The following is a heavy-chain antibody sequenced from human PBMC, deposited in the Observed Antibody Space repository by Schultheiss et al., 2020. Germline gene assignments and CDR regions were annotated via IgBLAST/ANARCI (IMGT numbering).Heavy chain of an antibody. CDR1: GFTFSSYG. CDR2: IRYDGSNK. V-gene: IGHV3-30*02. D-gene: IGHD2-2*01. CDR3: AKGDIVVVPAAGDDAFDI. J-gene: IGHJ3*02. Sequence: GESLKISCAASGFTFSSYGMHWVRQAPGKGLEWVAFIRYDGSNKYYADSVKGRFTISRDNSKNTLYLQMNSLRAEDTAVYYCAKGDIVVVPAAGDDAFDIWGQGTMVTVSS.